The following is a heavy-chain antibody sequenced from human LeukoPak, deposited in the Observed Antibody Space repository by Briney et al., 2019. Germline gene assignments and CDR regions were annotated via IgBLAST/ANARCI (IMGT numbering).Heavy chain of an antibody. D-gene: IGHD5-12*01. V-gene: IGHV3-48*01. CDR2: ISGSSTSGSSSFI. Sequence: GKSLRLSCAASGFIFSSHSMNWVRQAPGKELEWLSYISGSSTSGSSSFIYYADSVKGRFTISRDNAKNSLYLQMKGLRGEDTAVYYCARDWAMIDWGQGTLVTVSS. J-gene: IGHJ4*02. CDR1: GFIFSSHS. CDR3: ARDWAMID.